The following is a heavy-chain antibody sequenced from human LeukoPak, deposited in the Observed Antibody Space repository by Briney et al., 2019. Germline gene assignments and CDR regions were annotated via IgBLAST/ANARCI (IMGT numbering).Heavy chain of an antibody. J-gene: IGHJ3*02. CDR3: ARDRDIVVVPAAISAFDI. V-gene: IGHV1-69*13. Sequence: SVKVSCKASGGTFSSYAISWVRQAPGQGLEWMGGITPIFGTANYAQKFQGRVTITADESTSTAYMELSSLRSEDTAVYYCARDRDIVVVPAAISAFDIWGQGTMVTVSS. CDR2: ITPIFGTA. CDR1: GGTFSSYA. D-gene: IGHD2-2*01.